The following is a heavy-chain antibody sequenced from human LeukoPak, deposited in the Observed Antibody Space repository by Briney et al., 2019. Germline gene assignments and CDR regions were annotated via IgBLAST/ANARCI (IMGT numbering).Heavy chain of an antibody. J-gene: IGHJ4*02. V-gene: IGHV4-39*01. CDR3: ARLPASEMVVAAHFDY. CDR1: GGSISSSSYY. CDR2: IYYSGST. Sequence: PSETLSLTCTVSGGSISSSSYYWGWIRQPPGKGLEWIGSIYYSGSTYYNPSLKSRVTISVDTSKNQFSLKLSSVTAADTAVYYCARLPASEMVVAAHFDYWGQGTLVTVSS. D-gene: IGHD2-15*01.